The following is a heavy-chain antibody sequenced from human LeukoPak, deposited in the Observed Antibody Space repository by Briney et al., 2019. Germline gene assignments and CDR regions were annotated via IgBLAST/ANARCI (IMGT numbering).Heavy chain of an antibody. D-gene: IGHD4-17*01. Sequence: SETLSLTCTVSSDSISRYYWSWIRQPPGKGLEWIGHIYNSGSTSYNPSLKSRVTISVDTSKNQFSLKVSSVTAADTAVYYCARGSTVTPYYFDYWGLGTLVTVSS. J-gene: IGHJ4*02. CDR3: ARGSTVTPYYFDY. CDR2: IYNSGST. CDR1: SDSISRYY. V-gene: IGHV4-59*01.